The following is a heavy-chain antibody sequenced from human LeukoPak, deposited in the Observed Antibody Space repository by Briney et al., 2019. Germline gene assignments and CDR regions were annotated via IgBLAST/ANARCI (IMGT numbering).Heavy chain of an antibody. CDR3: ARGAGGATKEAFDY. Sequence: SETLSLTCTVSGGSISSYHWSWIRQPAGKGLEWIGRIYSSGSTNYNPSLKNRVTMSTDTSKNQLSLKLSSVTAADTAVYYCARGAGGATKEAFDYWGQGTLVTVSS. V-gene: IGHV4-4*07. CDR1: GGSISSYH. D-gene: IGHD1-26*01. J-gene: IGHJ4*02. CDR2: IYSSGST.